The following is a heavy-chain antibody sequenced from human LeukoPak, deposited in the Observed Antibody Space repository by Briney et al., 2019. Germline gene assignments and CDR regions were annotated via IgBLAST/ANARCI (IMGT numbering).Heavy chain of an antibody. CDR1: GFTFSSHG. Sequence: TGGSLRLSCAASGFTFSSHGMHWVRQAPGKGLEWVAVISYDGSNKYYADSVKGRFTISRDNSKNTLYLQMNSLRAEDTAVYYCAKDSGGYASVFDYWGQGTLVTVSS. CDR3: AKDSGGYASVFDY. CDR2: ISYDGSNK. V-gene: IGHV3-30*18. J-gene: IGHJ4*02. D-gene: IGHD5-18*01.